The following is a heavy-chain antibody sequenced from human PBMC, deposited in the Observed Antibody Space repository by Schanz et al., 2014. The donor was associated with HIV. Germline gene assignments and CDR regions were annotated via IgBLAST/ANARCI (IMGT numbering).Heavy chain of an antibody. D-gene: IGHD5-12*01. CDR2: IWYDGSNK. CDR3: AKGSGWLRLRIDS. Sequence: QVQLVESGGGVVQPGRSLRLSCAASGFTFSTYGMHWVRQAPGKGLEWVAVIWYDGSNKYYADSVKGRFTISRDNSKNTLYLQMNSLRVEDTAIYYCAKGSGWLRLRIDSWGQGTLVTVS. V-gene: IGHV3-33*06. CDR1: GFTFSTYG. J-gene: IGHJ5*01.